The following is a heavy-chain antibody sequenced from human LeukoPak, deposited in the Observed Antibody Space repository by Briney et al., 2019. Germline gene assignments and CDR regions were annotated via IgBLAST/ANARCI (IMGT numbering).Heavy chain of an antibody. CDR2: ISTNTGNP. CDR3: ARTSFKLPDY. CDR1: GYTFTSYA. Sequence: ASVKVSCKASGYTFTSYAMNWVRQAPGQGLEWMGWISTNTGNPTYAQRFTGRFVFSLDTSVSTAYLQISSLKAEDTAVYYCARTSFKLPDYWGQGTLVTVSA. J-gene: IGHJ4*02. D-gene: IGHD1-7*01. V-gene: IGHV7-4-1*02.